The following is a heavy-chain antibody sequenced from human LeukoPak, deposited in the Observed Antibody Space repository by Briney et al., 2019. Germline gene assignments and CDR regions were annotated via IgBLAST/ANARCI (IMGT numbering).Heavy chain of an antibody. CDR3: ARLGGPAAVDY. Sequence: SETLSLTCAVSGGSISSSNWWSWVRQPPGKGLEWIGEIYHSGSTNYNPSLKSRVTISGDTSKNQFSLKLTSVTAADTAVYYCARLGGPAAVDYWGQGTLVTVSS. J-gene: IGHJ4*02. CDR1: GGSISSSNW. D-gene: IGHD2-2*01. V-gene: IGHV4-4*02. CDR2: IYHSGST.